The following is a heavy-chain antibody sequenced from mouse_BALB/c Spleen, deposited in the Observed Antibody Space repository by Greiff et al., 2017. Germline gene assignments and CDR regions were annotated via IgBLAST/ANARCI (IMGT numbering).Heavy chain of an antibody. CDR2: ISSGGSYT. CDR3: GSQTARVDV. J-gene: IGHJ1*01. Sequence: EVKLMESGGDLVKPGGSLKLSCAASGFTFSSYGMSWVRQTPDKRLEWVATISSGGSYTYYPDSVKGRFTISRDNAKTTLYLQMSSLKSEDTAMYYCGSQTARVDVWGEGTTVTVSS. D-gene: IGHD4-1*01. V-gene: IGHV5-6*01. CDR1: GFTFSSYG.